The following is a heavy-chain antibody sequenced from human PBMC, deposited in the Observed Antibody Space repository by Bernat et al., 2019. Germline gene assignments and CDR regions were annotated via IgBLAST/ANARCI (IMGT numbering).Heavy chain of an antibody. J-gene: IGHJ4*02. D-gene: IGHD6-19*01. CDR3: ARDNIAVAGGFDY. CDR1: GYTFTSYA. CDR2: INAGNGNT. Sequence: QVQLVQSGAEVKKPGASVKVSCKASGYTFTSYAMHWVRQPPGQRLEWMGWINAGNGNTKYSQKFQGRVTITRDTSASTAYMELSSLRSEDTAVYYCARDNIAVAGGFDYWGQGTLVTVSS. V-gene: IGHV1-3*01.